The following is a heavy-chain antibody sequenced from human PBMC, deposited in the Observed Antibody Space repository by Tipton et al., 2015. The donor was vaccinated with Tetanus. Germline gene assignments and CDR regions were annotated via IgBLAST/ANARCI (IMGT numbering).Heavy chain of an antibody. CDR3: ARDTYYCSSTSCYGPSSYYYYYGMDV. Sequence: SLRLSCAASGFTFSSYAMHWVRQAPGKGLEWVAVISYDGSNKYYADSVKGRFTISRDNSKNTLYLQMNSLRAEDTAVYYCARDTYYCSSTSCYGPSSYYYYYGMDVWGQGTTVTVS. J-gene: IGHJ6*02. CDR1: GFTFSSYA. CDR2: ISYDGSNK. V-gene: IGHV3-30-3*01. D-gene: IGHD2-2*01.